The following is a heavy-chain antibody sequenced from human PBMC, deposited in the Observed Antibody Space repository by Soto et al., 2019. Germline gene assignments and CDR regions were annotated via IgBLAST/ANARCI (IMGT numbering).Heavy chain of an antibody. CDR1: GGSISSSSYY. CDR3: ARRYSSDLNWFDP. D-gene: IGHD6-19*01. CDR2: IYYSGST. J-gene: IGHJ5*02. Sequence: SETLSLTCTVSGGSISSSSYYWGWIRQPPGKGLGWIGSIYYSGSTYYNPSLKSRVTISVDTSKNQFSLKLSSVTAADTAVYYCARRYSSDLNWFDPWGQGTLVTVS. V-gene: IGHV4-39*01.